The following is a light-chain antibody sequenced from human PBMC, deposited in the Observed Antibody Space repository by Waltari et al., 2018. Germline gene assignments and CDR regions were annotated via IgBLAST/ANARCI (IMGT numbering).Light chain of an antibody. CDR3: QQYYTTPWT. J-gene: IGKJ1*01. CDR2: GAS. V-gene: IGKV4-1*01. Sequence: DIVMTQSPDSLAVSLGERATINCKSSQSVLYSSKNKNYLAWYQQKPGQPPKLLIYGASTRESGVPDRFSGSGSGTDYTFTISSLQAEDVAVYYCQQYYTTPWTFGQGTKVEIK. CDR1: QSVLYSSKNKNY.